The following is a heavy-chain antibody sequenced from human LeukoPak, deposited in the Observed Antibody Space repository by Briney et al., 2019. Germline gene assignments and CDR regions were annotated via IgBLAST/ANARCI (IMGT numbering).Heavy chain of an antibody. D-gene: IGHD4-17*01. CDR2: FAPEDAET. J-gene: IGHJ4*02. V-gene: IGHV1-24*01. CDR3: ATEGYGEIHLDY. Sequence: GASVKVSCKVSGYTLTEFSMHWVRQAPGKGLEWMGRFAPEDAETIYAQNFQGRVTMTEDTSTDTAYMELSSLRSEDTAVYYCATEGYGEIHLDYWGQGTLVTVSS. CDR1: GYTLTEFS.